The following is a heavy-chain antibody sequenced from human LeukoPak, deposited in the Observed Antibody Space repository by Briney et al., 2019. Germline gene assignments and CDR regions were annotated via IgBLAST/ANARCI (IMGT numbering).Heavy chain of an antibody. CDR2: IKHDGSEE. J-gene: IGHJ4*02. D-gene: IGHD3-3*01. CDR1: GFSFNSDW. V-gene: IGHV3-7*01. CDR3: ATDRGWRTSGYYLYYFEY. Sequence: GGSLRLSCAASGFSFNSDWMDWVRQAPGKGLEWVASIKHDGSEEYYVDSVRGRFTISRDNTMNSLYLQMSSLRAEDTAVYYCATDRGWRTSGYYLYYFEYWGQGTLVTFSS.